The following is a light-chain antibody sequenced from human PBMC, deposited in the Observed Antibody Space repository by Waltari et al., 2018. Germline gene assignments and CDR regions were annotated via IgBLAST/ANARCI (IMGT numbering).Light chain of an antibody. J-gene: IGLJ3*02. CDR3: SSYSDSSTLVV. V-gene: IGLV2-14*03. Sequence: QSALTQPASVSGSPGQSITMSCTGTSSDIGTYNYVSWYQQHPGKAPKLMIYDVSNRPSGVSNRFSGSKSGITASRTISGLRAEDEADYYCSSYSDSSTLVVFGGGTKLTVL. CDR2: DVS. CDR1: SSDIGTYNY.